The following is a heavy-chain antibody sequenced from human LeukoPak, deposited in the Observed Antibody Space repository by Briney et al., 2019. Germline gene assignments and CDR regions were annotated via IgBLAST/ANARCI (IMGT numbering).Heavy chain of an antibody. Sequence: HPGGSLRLSCAASGFTFSSYSMNWVRQAPGKGLEWVSYISSSSSTIYYADSVKGRFTISRDNAKNSLYLQMNSLRAEDTAVYYCARSQSPNPRYSSGCDYWGQGTLVTVSS. CDR3: ARSQSPNPRYSSGCDY. CDR2: ISSSSSTI. V-gene: IGHV3-48*01. J-gene: IGHJ4*02. CDR1: GFTFSSYS. D-gene: IGHD6-19*01.